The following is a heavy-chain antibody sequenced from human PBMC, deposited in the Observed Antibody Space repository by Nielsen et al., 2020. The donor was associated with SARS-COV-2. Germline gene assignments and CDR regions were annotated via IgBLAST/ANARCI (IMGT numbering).Heavy chain of an antibody. CDR1: GFTFSNAW. CDR2: IKSKTDGGTT. V-gene: IGHV3-15*01. Sequence: GESLKISCAASGFTFSNAWMSWVRQAPGKGLEWVGRIKSKTDGGTTDYAAPVKGRFTISRGDSKNTLYLQMNSLKTEDTAVYYCTTEVSSGWRNYYYYYMDVWGKGTTVTVSS. J-gene: IGHJ6*03. CDR3: TTEVSSGWRNYYYYYMDV. D-gene: IGHD6-19*01.